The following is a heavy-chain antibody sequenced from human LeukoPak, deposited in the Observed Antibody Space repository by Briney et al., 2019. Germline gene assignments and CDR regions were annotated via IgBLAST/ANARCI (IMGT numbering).Heavy chain of an antibody. CDR1: GFTFSSYG. V-gene: IGHV3-30*19. J-gene: IGHJ6*02. Sequence: GGSLRLSCAASGFTFSSYGMHWVRQAPGKGLEWVAVISYDGSNKYYADSVKGRFTISRDNSKNTLYLQMNSLRAEDTAVYYCARDLTAVVAYYYYYYGMDVWGQGTTVTVSS. CDR3: ARDLTAVVAYYYYYYGMDV. D-gene: IGHD2-15*01. CDR2: ISYDGSNK.